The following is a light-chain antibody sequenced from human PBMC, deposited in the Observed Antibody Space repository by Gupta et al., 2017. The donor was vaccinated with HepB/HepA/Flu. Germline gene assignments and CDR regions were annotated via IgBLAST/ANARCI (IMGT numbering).Light chain of an antibody. CDR2: DVI. Sequence: QSALTQPASVSGSPGQSITISCTGPSSDVGGYNYVSWYQQHPGKAPKLMIYDVINRPSGVSNRFSGSKSGNTASLTISGLQAEDEADYYCSSYTSSSTLVVFGGGTKLTVL. CDR1: SSDVGGYNY. CDR3: SSYTSSSTLVV. V-gene: IGLV2-14*03. J-gene: IGLJ2*01.